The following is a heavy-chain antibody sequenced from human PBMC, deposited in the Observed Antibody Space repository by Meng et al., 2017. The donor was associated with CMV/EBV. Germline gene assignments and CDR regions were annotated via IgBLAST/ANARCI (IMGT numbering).Heavy chain of an antibody. CDR1: GFTFSSYW. J-gene: IGHJ4*02. V-gene: IGHV3-7*01. CDR3: ATSLRRPNSGSYC. Sequence: GESLKISCAASGFTFSSYWMSWVRQAPGKGLEWVANIKQDGSEKYYVDSVKGRFTISRDNAKNSLYLQMNSLRAEDTAVYYCATSLRRPNSGSYCWGQGTLVTVSS. D-gene: IGHD1-26*01. CDR2: IKQDGSEK.